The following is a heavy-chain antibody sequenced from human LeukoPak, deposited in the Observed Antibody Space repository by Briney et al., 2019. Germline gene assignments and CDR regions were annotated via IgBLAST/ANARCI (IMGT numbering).Heavy chain of an antibody. J-gene: IGHJ5*02. CDR1: GFTFSGYA. Sequence: GGSLRLSCAASGFTFSGYAMSWVRQAPGKGLEWVSSISGSSGSTYYADSVKGRFTISRDNSKNTLYLQMNSLRAEDTALYYWAKAAYGDYVNWFDPWGQGTLVTVSS. V-gene: IGHV3-23*01. D-gene: IGHD4-17*01. CDR2: ISGSSGST. CDR3: AKAAYGDYVNWFDP.